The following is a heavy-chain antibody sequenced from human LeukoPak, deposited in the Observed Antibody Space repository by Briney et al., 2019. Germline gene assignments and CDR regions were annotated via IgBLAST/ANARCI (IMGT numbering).Heavy chain of an antibody. J-gene: IGHJ4*02. CDR1: GYTFRSHG. V-gene: IGHV3-33*06. Sequence: GGSLRLSCATSGYTFRSHGVHWVRQASGKGLEWVAVIWGGGSRIYYADSVKGRFTISRDDSKNTLYLQMNGLRADDTALYYCAKGASGYGDFDYWGQGTLVTVSS. D-gene: IGHD5-12*01. CDR2: IWGGGSRI. CDR3: AKGASGYGDFDY.